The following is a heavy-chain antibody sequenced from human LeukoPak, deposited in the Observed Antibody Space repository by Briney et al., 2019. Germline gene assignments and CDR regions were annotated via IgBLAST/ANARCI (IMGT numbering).Heavy chain of an antibody. CDR1: GGSISSYY. J-gene: IGHJ4*02. D-gene: IGHD3-3*01. CDR3: ARGVTYYDFWSGYFDY. V-gene: IGHV4-59*01. Sequence: PSETLSLTCTVSGGSISSYYWSWIRQPPGKGLEWIGYIYYSGSTNYNPSLKSRVTISVDTSKNQFSLKLSSVTAADTAVYYCARGVTYYDFWSGYFDYWGQGTLVTVSS. CDR2: IYYSGST.